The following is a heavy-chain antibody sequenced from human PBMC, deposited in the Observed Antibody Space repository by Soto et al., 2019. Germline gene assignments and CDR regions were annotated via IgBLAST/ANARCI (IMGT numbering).Heavy chain of an antibody. CDR2: IYSGGST. CDR3: ARDSGDYFDY. Sequence: GGSLRLSCAASGFTVSSNYMSWVRQAPGKGLEWVSVIYSGGSTYYADSVKGRFTISRDSSKSTLYLQMNSLRAEDTAVYYCARDSGDYFDYWGQGTLVTVSS. V-gene: IGHV3-66*01. J-gene: IGHJ4*02. D-gene: IGHD4-17*01. CDR1: GFTVSSNY.